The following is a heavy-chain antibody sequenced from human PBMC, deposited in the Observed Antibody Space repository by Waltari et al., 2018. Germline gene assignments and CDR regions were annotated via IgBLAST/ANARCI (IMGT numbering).Heavy chain of an antibody. J-gene: IGHJ4*02. D-gene: IGHD2-2*01. CDR3: ATDTSPPY. V-gene: IGHV1-69*01. CDR2: IIPKIGAS. Sequence: VQLVQSGAEVKKPGSSVTVSCKASGGTFGRFAISWVRQAAASGIEWMGGIIPKIGASNYAQKFQGRVTITADDSTRIAYMEVSSLRFEDTAVYFCATDTSPPYWGQGTLVIVSS. CDR1: GGTFGRFA.